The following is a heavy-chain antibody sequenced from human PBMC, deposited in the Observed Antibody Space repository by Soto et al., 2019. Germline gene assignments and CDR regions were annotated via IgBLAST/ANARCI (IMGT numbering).Heavy chain of an antibody. CDR3: ARGRDYYYGSGRRALYYFDY. J-gene: IGHJ4*02. CDR2: INHSGST. Sequence: QVQLQQWGAGLLKPSETLSLTCAVYGGSFSGYYWSWIRQPPGKGLEWIGEINHSGSTNYNPSLKCRVTISVDTSKNQFSLKLSSVTAADTAVYYCARGRDYYYGSGRRALYYFDYWGQGTLVTVSS. D-gene: IGHD3-10*01. CDR1: GGSFSGYY. V-gene: IGHV4-34*01.